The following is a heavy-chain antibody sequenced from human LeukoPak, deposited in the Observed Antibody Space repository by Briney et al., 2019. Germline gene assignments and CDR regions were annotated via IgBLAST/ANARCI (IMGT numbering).Heavy chain of an antibody. V-gene: IGHV3-48*03. J-gene: IGHJ4*02. CDR2: ISSSGSTI. CDR3: ARESGGYVDY. CDR1: GFTFSSYE. Sequence: GGSLRLSCAASGFTFSSYEMNWVRQAPGKGLEWVSYISSSGSTIYYADSAKGRFTISRDNAKNSLYLQMNSLRAEDTAVYYCARESGGYVDYWGQGTLVTVSS. D-gene: IGHD2-15*01.